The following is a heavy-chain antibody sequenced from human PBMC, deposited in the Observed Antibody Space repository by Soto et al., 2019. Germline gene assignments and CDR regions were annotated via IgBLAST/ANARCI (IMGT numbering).Heavy chain of an antibody. CDR3: ARVTRAYDILTGYSHFDY. CDR2: IYYSGNT. Sequence: SETLSLTCTVSGDSITSGGYYWGWIRQPPGKGLEWIGSIYYSGNTFYNPSLKSRVTISVDTSKNLFSLKLSSVTAADTAVYYCARVTRAYDILTGYSHFDYWGQGTLVTVSS. CDR1: GDSITSGGYY. J-gene: IGHJ4*02. V-gene: IGHV4-39*07. D-gene: IGHD3-9*01.